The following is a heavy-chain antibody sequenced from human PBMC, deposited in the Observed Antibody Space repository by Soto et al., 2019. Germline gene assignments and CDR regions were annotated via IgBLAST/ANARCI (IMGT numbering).Heavy chain of an antibody. Sequence: QVQLVESGGGVVQPGRSLRLSCAASGFTFGSYGMHWVRQAPGKGLEWVAVISYDGSNKYYADSVKGRFTISRDNSKNTLYLQMNSLRAEDTAVYYCAKDPGIAAAGIDYWGQGTLVTVSS. J-gene: IGHJ4*02. CDR3: AKDPGIAAAGIDY. CDR2: ISYDGSNK. V-gene: IGHV3-30*18. D-gene: IGHD6-13*01. CDR1: GFTFGSYG.